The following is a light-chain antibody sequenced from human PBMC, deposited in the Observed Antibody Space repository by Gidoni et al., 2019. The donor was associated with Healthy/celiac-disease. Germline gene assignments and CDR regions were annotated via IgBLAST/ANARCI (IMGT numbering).Light chain of an antibody. Sequence: EIVWTQSPGTLSLSPGERATLSCRASQSVSSSYLAWYQQQHGQAPRLLHHGAPSRAPGIPDRFSGSGSGTDFTLTISRLDPEDFAVYYCQQYGSSPQTFGQGTKVEIK. J-gene: IGKJ1*01. CDR3: QQYGSSPQT. CDR2: GAP. CDR1: QSVSSSY. V-gene: IGKV3-20*01.